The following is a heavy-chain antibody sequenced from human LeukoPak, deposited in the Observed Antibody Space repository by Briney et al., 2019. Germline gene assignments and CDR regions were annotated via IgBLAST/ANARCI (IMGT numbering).Heavy chain of an antibody. Sequence: GESLRISCNGSGYXFTSYWISWVRQMPGKGLEWMGRIDPSDSYTNYSPSFQGHVTISADKSISTAYLQWSSLKASDTAMYYCASTHFSGYCSGGSCYSWSYWGQGTLVTVSS. CDR1: GYXFTSYW. D-gene: IGHD2-15*01. CDR2: IDPSDSYT. V-gene: IGHV5-10-1*01. J-gene: IGHJ4*02. CDR3: ASTHFSGYCSGGSCYSWSY.